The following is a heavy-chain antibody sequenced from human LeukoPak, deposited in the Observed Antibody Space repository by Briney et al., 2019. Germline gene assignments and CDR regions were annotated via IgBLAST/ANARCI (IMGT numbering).Heavy chain of an antibody. Sequence: SETLSLTCAVYGGSFSGYYWTWIRQPPGKGLEWIGEINHGGSTNYNPSLKSRVTISVDTSKNQFSLKLRSVSGADTAVYYCARGDGSGSYYPYYDFWGQGTLVTVSS. CDR3: ARGDGSGSYYPYYDF. J-gene: IGHJ4*02. CDR2: INHGGST. D-gene: IGHD3-10*01. V-gene: IGHV4-34*01. CDR1: GGSFSGYY.